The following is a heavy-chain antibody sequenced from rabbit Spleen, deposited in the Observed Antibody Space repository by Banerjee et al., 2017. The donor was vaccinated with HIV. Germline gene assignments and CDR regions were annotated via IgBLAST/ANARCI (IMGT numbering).Heavy chain of an antibody. CDR3: ARGEHFSVGFSAFAIYLDL. J-gene: IGHJ4*01. V-gene: IGHV1S47*01. CDR1: GFSFSNKA. D-gene: IGHD6-1*01. Sequence: QEQLVESGGGLVKPEGSLKLSCTASGFSFSNKAVMCWVRQAPGKGPEWIACIANGDGSTYYASWVNGRFTISRSTSLNTVTLQMTSLTAADTATYFCARGEHFSVGFSAFAIYLDLWGPGTLVTVS. CDR2: IANGDGST.